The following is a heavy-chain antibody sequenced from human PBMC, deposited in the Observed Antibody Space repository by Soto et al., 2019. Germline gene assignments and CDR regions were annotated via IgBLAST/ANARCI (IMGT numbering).Heavy chain of an antibody. V-gene: IGHV4-59*01. Sequence: QVQLQESGPGLVKPSETLSLTCTVSGGSISSYYWSWIRQPPGKGLEWIGYIYYSGSTNYNPSLXGXAXIXXDTSKNQFPRKLSSVTSADTAVYYCARRYGSAFDFWGQGTMVTVSS. CDR3: ARRYGSAFDF. J-gene: IGHJ3*01. D-gene: IGHD3-10*01. CDR2: IYYSGST. CDR1: GGSISSYY.